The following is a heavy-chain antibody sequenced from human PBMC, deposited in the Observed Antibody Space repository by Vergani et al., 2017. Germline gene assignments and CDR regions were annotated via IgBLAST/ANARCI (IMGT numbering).Heavy chain of an antibody. CDR3: ARSGQDMGNNWFDP. D-gene: IGHD2-15*01. V-gene: IGHV1-8*01. CDR2: MNPNSGNT. Sequence: QVQLVQSGAEVKKPGASVKVSCKASGYTFTSYDINWVRQATGQGLEWMGWMNPNSGNTGYAQKFQGRVTRTRKPSISTAYMELSSRGSEDTAWYYCARSGQDMGNNWFDPWGQGTLVTVSS. CDR1: GYTFTSYD. J-gene: IGHJ5*02.